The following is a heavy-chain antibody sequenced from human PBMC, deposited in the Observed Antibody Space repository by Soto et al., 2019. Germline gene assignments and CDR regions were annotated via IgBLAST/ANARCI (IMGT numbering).Heavy chain of an antibody. Sequence: GGSLRLSCAASGFTFSSYAMSWVRQAPGKGLEWVSAISGSGGSTYYADSVKGRFTISRDNSKNTLYLQMNSLRAEDTAVYYCAKDHESGSGYPTRYFDLWGRGTLGTVSS. CDR3: AKDHESGSGYPTRYFDL. J-gene: IGHJ2*01. CDR2: ISGSGGST. D-gene: IGHD3-22*01. CDR1: GFTFSSYA. V-gene: IGHV3-23*01.